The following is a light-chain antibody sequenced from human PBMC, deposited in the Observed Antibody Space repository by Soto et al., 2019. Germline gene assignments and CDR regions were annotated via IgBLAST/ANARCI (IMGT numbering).Light chain of an antibody. V-gene: IGKV1-5*03. CDR3: QQYNSYPWT. CDR1: QTISTW. Sequence: IQMTQSPSTLSASVGDRVTFTCRASQTISTWLAWYQQKPGEAPKLLIYKASTLEVGVPSRISASGSGTEFTLTINTLQPADFATYYCQQYNSYPWTFGQGTKV. CDR2: KAS. J-gene: IGKJ1*01.